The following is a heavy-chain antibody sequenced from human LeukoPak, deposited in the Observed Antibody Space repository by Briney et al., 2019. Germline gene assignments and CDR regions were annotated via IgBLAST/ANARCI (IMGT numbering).Heavy chain of an antibody. CDR3: ARQGGSSSPYYYYYMDV. Sequence: SETLSLTCAVSGYSISSGYYWGWFRQPPRKELEGIGGIFQSGNTYYNPSLKSRVSISVDTSNNHFSLKLTSVTAADSAVYYCARQGGSSSPYYYYYMDVWGKGTTVTVSS. V-gene: IGHV4-38-2*01. J-gene: IGHJ6*03. CDR1: GYSISSGYY. CDR2: IFQSGNT. D-gene: IGHD6-13*01.